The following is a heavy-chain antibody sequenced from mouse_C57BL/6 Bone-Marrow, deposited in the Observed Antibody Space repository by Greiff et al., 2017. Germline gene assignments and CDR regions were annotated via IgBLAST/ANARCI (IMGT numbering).Heavy chain of an antibody. CDR2: IDPENGDT. V-gene: IGHV14-4*01. Sequence: EVQLQQSGAELVRPGASVKLSCTASGFNIKDDYMHWVKQRPEQGLEWIGWIDPENGDTEYASKFQGKATITSDTSSNTAYLQLSSLTSEDTAVYYCTRDYDNEFDYWGQGTTLTVSS. D-gene: IGHD2-4*01. CDR1: GFNIKDDY. J-gene: IGHJ2*01. CDR3: TRDYDNEFDY.